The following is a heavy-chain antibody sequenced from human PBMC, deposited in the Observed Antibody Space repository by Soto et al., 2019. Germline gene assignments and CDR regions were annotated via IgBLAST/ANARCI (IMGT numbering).Heavy chain of an antibody. D-gene: IGHD3-3*01. CDR2: IKSKTDGGTT. CDR1: GFTFSNAW. CDR3: TTALSLRFLEWLFRGNYYYGMDV. J-gene: IGHJ6*02. Sequence: PGGSLRLSCAASGFTFSNAWMSWVRQAPGKGLEWVGRIKSKTDGGTTDYAAPVKGRFAISRDDSKNTLYLQMNSLKTEDTAVYYCTTALSLRFLEWLFRGNYYYGMDVWGQGTTVTVSS. V-gene: IGHV3-15*01.